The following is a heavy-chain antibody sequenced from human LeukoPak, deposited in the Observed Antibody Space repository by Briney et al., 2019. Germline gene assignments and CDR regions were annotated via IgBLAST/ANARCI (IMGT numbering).Heavy chain of an antibody. V-gene: IGHV1-2*02. J-gene: IGHJ4*02. D-gene: IGHD3-22*01. Sequence: EASVKVSCKASGYIFTGYYMHWVRQAPGQGLEWMGWINPNSGDTNYAQKLQGRVTMTTDTSTSTAYMELRSLRSDDTAVYYCALYYDSSGYPLHPFDYWGQGTLVTVSS. CDR3: ALYYDSSGYPLHPFDY. CDR2: INPNSGDT. CDR1: GYIFTGYY.